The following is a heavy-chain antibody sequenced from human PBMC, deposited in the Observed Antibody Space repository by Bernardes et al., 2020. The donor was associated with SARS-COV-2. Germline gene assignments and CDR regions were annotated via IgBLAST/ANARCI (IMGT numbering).Heavy chain of an antibody. CDR3: ARGHYEDA. CDR2: ITPGTDYI. CDR1: GFTFTNFN. J-gene: IGHJ5*02. V-gene: IGHV3-21*01. D-gene: IGHD4-17*01. Sequence: GGSLRLSCAASGFTFTNFNMNWVRQTPGKGLEWVSSITPGTDYISYADSVKGRFTVSRDNAKNLLYLQMNSLRVEDTAMYYCARGHYEDAWGQGTLVTISS.